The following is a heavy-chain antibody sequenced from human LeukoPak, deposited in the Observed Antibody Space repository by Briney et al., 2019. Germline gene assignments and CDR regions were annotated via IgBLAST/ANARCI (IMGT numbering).Heavy chain of an antibody. CDR2: VDSSGNT. CDR1: VVSMNGYY. CDR3: ARQFLVGSTFHAFDL. J-gene: IGHJ3*01. V-gene: IGHV4-4*07. D-gene: IGHD1-26*01. Sequence: PSETLSLTCSVSVVSMNGYYWSWLRQSAGNRLEWIGHVDSSGNTNYNPSLESRVTMSVDTSKKQFSLKLTSVTAADMAAYFCARQFLVGSTFHAFDLWGQGTRVTVSS.